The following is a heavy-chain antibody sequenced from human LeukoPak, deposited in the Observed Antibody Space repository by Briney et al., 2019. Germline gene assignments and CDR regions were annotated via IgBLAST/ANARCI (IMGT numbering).Heavy chain of an antibody. J-gene: IGHJ3*02. V-gene: IGHV3-11*01. Sequence: PGGSLRLSCAASGFTFSDYYMSWIRQAPGEGLEWLSYISNSGRTLYYADSVKGRFTISRDNARNSLYPQMNSLRAEDTAMYYCARGARRAAGAPFDIWGQGTMVTVSS. CDR3: ARGARRAAGAPFDI. CDR2: ISNSGRTL. CDR1: GFTFSDYY. D-gene: IGHD6-13*01.